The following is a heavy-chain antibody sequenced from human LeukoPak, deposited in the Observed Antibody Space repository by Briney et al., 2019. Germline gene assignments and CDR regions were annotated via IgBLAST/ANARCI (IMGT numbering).Heavy chain of an antibody. V-gene: IGHV1-2*02. Sequence: ASVKVSCKASGYTFTGYYMHWVRQAPGQGLEWMGWINPNSGGTNYAQKFQGRVTMTRDTSISTAYMELSRLRSDDTAVYYCARALPGDHNWFDPWGQGTLVTVSS. D-gene: IGHD7-27*01. CDR2: INPNSGGT. CDR3: ARALPGDHNWFDP. CDR1: GYTFTGYY. J-gene: IGHJ5*02.